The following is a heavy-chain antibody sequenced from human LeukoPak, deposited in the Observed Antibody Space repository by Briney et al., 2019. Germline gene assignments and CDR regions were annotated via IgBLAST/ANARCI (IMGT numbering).Heavy chain of an antibody. D-gene: IGHD3-16*02. CDR1: GGSISSSSYY. Sequence: SETLSLTCTVSGGSISSSSYYWGWIRQPPGKGLEWIGSIYYSGSTYYNPSLKSRVTISVDTSKNQFSLMLSSVTAADTAVYYCARLNGYDYVWGSYRYYYFDYWGQGTLVTVSA. CDR2: IYYSGST. V-gene: IGHV4-39*01. J-gene: IGHJ4*02. CDR3: ARLNGYDYVWGSYRYYYFDY.